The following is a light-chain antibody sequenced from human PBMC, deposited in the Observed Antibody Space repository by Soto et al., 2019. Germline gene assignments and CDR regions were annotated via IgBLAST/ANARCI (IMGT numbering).Light chain of an antibody. V-gene: IGKV1-39*01. CDR3: QQSYIVPYT. CDR1: ENIRNY. CDR2: VGS. Sequence: DIQMTQSPSSLSASVGDRVTISCRSSENIRNYLSWYRQKPGKAPELLMYVGSTLESGVPSRFSGSGLVTDFTLTITSLQPEDFGVYYCQQSYIVPYTFGRGTSLDI. J-gene: IGKJ2*01.